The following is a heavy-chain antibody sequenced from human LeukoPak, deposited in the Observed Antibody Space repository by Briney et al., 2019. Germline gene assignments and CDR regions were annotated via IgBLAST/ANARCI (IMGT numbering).Heavy chain of an antibody. CDR2: IYYSGST. D-gene: IGHD1-26*01. Sequence: SETLSVTCTVSGGSISTYYWSWIRQPPGKGLEWIGYIYYSGSTNYNPSLKSRVTISVDTSKNQFSLKLSSVTAADTAVYYCARSYSGSYYTHGYWGQGTLVTVSS. CDR1: GGSISTYY. CDR3: ARSYSGSYYTHGY. V-gene: IGHV4-59*01. J-gene: IGHJ4*02.